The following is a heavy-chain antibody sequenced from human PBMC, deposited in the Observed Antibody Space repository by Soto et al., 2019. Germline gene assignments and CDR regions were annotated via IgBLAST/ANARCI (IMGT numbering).Heavy chain of an antibody. J-gene: IGHJ4*01. D-gene: IGHD2-21*01. CDR3: ARGLHSLFDY. Sequence: QVQLVESGGGVVQPGGCLRLSCVASGFTFSSYGIPWVRQAPGKGLEWVAVIWYDGNKKYYADSVKGRFTISRDNSKNTLYVQMTSLRAEDTAVYYCARGLHSLFDYWGHGALVNVSS. CDR1: GFTFSSYG. CDR2: IWYDGNKK. V-gene: IGHV3-33*01.